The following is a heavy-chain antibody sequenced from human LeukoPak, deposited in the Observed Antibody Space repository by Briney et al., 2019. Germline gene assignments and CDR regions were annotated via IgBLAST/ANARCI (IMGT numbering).Heavy chain of an antibody. Sequence: GSSVKVSCKASGGTFSSYAISWVRQAPGQGLEWMGRIIPILGIANYAQKLQGRVTMTTDTSTSTAYMELRSLRSDDTAVYYCARDDGTGWYYDSSGSDYWGQGTLVTVSS. J-gene: IGHJ4*02. CDR2: IIPILGIA. V-gene: IGHV1-69*04. D-gene: IGHD3-22*01. CDR3: ARDDGTGWYYDSSGSDY. CDR1: GGTFSSYA.